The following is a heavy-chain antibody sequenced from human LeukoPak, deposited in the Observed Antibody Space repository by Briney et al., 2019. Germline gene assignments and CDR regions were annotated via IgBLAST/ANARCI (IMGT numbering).Heavy chain of an antibody. V-gene: IGHV3-30*02. D-gene: IGHD3-10*01. CDR3: AKEEITMVRGVIEAHPHT. CDR1: GFTFSSYG. J-gene: IGHJ5*02. Sequence: PGGSLRLSCAASGFTFSSYGMHWVRQAPGKGLEWVAFIRYDGSNKYYADSVKGRFTISRDNSKNTLYLQMNSLRAEDTAVYYCAKEEITMVRGVIEAHPHTWGQGTLVTVSS. CDR2: IRYDGSNK.